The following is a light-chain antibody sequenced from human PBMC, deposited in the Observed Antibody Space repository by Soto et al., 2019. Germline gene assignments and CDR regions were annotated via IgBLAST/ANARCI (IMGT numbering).Light chain of an antibody. CDR3: QTWSTDIRV. CDR2: LNSDDSH. CDR1: SGHNSYA. J-gene: IGLJ3*02. V-gene: IGLV4-69*01. Sequence: QLVLTQPPSASASLGASVKLTCTLSSGHNSYAIAWHQQQPEKGPRYLMKLNSDDSHSKGDGIPDRFSGSRSGAERYLTISSLQSEDEADYYCQTWSTDIRVFGGGTKLTVL.